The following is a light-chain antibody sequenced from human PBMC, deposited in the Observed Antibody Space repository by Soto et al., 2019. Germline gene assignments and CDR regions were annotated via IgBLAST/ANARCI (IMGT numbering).Light chain of an antibody. CDR3: AAWGASLNGGV. CDR1: SSNIGSHT. Sequence: QAVVTQPPSASGTPGQRVTISCSGSSSNIGSHTVNWYQQLPGTAPKLLIYSNDQRPSGVPDRFSGSKSGTSASLAISGLQSEDEADYYCAAWGASLNGGVFGGGTKLTVL. V-gene: IGLV1-44*01. CDR2: SND. J-gene: IGLJ3*02.